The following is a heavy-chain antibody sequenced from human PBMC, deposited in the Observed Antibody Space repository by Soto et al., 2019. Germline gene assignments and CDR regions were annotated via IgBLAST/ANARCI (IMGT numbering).Heavy chain of an antibody. CDR2: IKSKTDGGTT. CDR3: TTDDSSSSIYYYYGMDV. CDR1: GITFGSRA. Sequence: EVQLLESGGDLIQPGGSLRLSCVASGITFGSRAMSWVRQAPGEGLEWVGRIKSKTDGGTTDYAAPVKGRFTISRDDSKNTLYLQMNSLKTEDTAVYYCTTDDSSSSIYYYYGMDVWGQGTTVTVSS. J-gene: IGHJ6*02. D-gene: IGHD6-6*01. V-gene: IGHV3-15*01.